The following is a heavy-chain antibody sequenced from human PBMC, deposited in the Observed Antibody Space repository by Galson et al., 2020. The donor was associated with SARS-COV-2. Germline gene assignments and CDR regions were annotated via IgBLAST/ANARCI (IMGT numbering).Heavy chain of an antibody. V-gene: IGHV4-59*01. Sequence: SETLSLTCSVSGGSISDYFWNWIRQPPGKGLEWIGFIYYSGSTNYNPSLKSRVTISEDTSENQISLRLSSVTAADTAVYYCARTYCTTTRCIFDSHAFDVWGPGTVVTVSS. D-gene: IGHD3-3*02. CDR2: IYYSGST. CDR3: ARTYCTTTRCIFDSHAFDV. CDR1: GGSISDYF. J-gene: IGHJ3*01.